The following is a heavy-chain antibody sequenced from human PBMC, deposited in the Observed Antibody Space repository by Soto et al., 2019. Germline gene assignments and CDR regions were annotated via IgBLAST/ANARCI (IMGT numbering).Heavy chain of an antibody. V-gene: IGHV3-21*01. J-gene: IGHJ4*02. D-gene: IGHD3-22*01. Sequence: EVQLVESGGGLVKPGGSLRLSCAASGFTFSSYSMNWVRQAPGKGLEWVSSISSSSSYIYYADSVQGRFTISRDNAKTSLYLQMNSLRAEDTAVYYCASHPRDSSGYWYYFDYWGQGTLVTVSS. CDR1: GFTFSSYS. CDR3: ASHPRDSSGYWYYFDY. CDR2: ISSSSSYI.